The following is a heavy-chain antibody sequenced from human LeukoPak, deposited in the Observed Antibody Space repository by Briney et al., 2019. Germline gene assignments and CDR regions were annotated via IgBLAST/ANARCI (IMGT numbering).Heavy chain of an antibody. V-gene: IGHV3-74*01. D-gene: IGHD6-19*01. CDR2: INTDGTVT. Sequence: GGSLRLSCAASGFTFSKYWMLWVRQARGKGLESVSRINTDGTVTTYADSVKGRFTVSRDNADNTMFLQMNSVRDEDTAVYYCATKQWLAPPPDSWGQGTPVTVSS. CDR1: GFTFSKYW. J-gene: IGHJ4*02. CDR3: ATKQWLAPPPDS.